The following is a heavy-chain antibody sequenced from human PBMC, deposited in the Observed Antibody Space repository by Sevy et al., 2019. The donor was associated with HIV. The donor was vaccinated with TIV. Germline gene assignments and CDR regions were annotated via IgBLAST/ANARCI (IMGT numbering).Heavy chain of an antibody. J-gene: IGHJ6*02. CDR1: GVTFSSYA. Sequence: GGSLRLSCADSGVTFSSYAMSWVRQAPGKGLEWVSTMSGHGGSTYYAGPLKGRFTITRDNSMNTQSLQKNSPRAEDTAVYYCAKGYCSGATCPRDYYYYGMDVWGQGTPVTVSS. CDR3: AKGYCSGATCPRDYYYYGMDV. CDR2: MSGHGGST. D-gene: IGHD2-15*01. V-gene: IGHV3-23*01.